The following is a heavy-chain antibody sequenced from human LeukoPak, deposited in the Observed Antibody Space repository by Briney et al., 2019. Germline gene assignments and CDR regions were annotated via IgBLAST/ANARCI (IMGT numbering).Heavy chain of an antibody. CDR3: ARGSGGTIFGVVIDYYYYMDV. V-gene: IGHV1-8*03. CDR2: MNPNSGNT. Sequence: GASVKVSCKASGYTFTSYGINWVRQATGQGLEWMGWMNPNSGNTGYAQKFQGRVTITRNTSISTAYMELSSLRSEDTAVYYCARGSGGTIFGVVIDYYYYMDVWGKGTTVTVSS. CDR1: GYTFTSYG. D-gene: IGHD3-3*01. J-gene: IGHJ6*03.